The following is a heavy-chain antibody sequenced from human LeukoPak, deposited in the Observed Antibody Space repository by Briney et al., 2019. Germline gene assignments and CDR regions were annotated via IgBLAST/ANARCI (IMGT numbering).Heavy chain of an antibody. CDR1: GGSFSGYY. CDR3: ARGVHSNYYYYYYMDV. Sequence: SETLSLTSAVYGGSFSGYYWSWIRHPPGKGLEWIGEINHSGSTNYNPSLKTRVTISVDTSKNQFSLKLSSVTAADTAVYYCARGVHSNYYYYYYMDVWGKGTTVTVSS. CDR2: INHSGST. J-gene: IGHJ6*03. V-gene: IGHV4-34*01. D-gene: IGHD6-13*01.